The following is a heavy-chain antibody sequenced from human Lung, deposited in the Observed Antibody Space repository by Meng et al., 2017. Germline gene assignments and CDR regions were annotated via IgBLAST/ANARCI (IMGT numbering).Heavy chain of an antibody. D-gene: IGHD6-25*01. CDR1: GYNFPDYY. V-gene: IGHV1-2*06. CDR2: INPKSGDT. J-gene: IGHJ4*02. Sequence: ASVKVSCKPSGYNFPDYYIRWVRRAPGQGLEWMGRINPKSGDTHYAQKIQARVTMTGDTSISTAYMELSGLRADDTAMYYCAKDEDISAAGKLFGDYWGQGTLVTVSS. CDR3: AKDEDISAAGKLFGDY.